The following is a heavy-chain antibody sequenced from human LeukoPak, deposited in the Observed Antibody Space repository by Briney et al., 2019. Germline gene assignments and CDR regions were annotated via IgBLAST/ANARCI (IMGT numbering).Heavy chain of an antibody. V-gene: IGHV1-18*01. CDR2: ISAYNGNT. J-gene: IGHJ4*02. CDR1: GYTFTSYG. D-gene: IGHD3-22*01. Sequence: ASVKVSCKASGYTFTSYGISWVRQAPGQGLEWMGWISAYNGNTNYAQKLQGRVTMTTDTSTSTAYMELRSLGSDDTAVYYCAREREYYYDSSGYADFDYWGQGTLVTVSS. CDR3: AREREYYYDSSGYADFDY.